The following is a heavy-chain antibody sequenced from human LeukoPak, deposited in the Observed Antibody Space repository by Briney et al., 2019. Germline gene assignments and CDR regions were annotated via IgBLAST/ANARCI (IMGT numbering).Heavy chain of an antibody. CDR3: ARDPAGLQYYYYYMDV. J-gene: IGHJ6*03. D-gene: IGHD4-11*01. V-gene: IGHV4-61*02. CDR1: GGSISSGSYY. CDR2: IYTSGST. Sequence: SQALSLTCTVSGGSISSGSYYWSWIRQPAGKGLEWIGRIYTSGSTNYNPSLKSRVTISVDTSKNQFSLKLSSVTAADTAVYYCARDPAGLQYYYYYMDVWGKGTTVTVSS.